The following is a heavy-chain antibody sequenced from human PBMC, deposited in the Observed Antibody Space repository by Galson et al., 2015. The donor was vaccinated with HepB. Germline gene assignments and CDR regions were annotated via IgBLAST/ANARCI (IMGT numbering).Heavy chain of an antibody. CDR3: ARDLGGPTFDY. CDR1: GFTVSSNY. V-gene: IGHV3-53*01. CDR2: IYSGGST. Sequence: SLRLSCAASGFTVSSNYMGWVRQAPGKGLEWVSVIYSGGSTYYADSVKGRFTISRDNSKNTLYLQMNSLRAEDTAVYYCARDLGGPTFDYWGQGTLVTVSS. J-gene: IGHJ4*02.